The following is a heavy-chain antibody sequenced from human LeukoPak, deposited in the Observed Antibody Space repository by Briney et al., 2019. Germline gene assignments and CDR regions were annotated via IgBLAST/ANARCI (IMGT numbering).Heavy chain of an antibody. V-gene: IGHV4-59*01. CDR3: ARGHYDILTGPRHAFDI. J-gene: IGHJ3*02. Sequence: SETLSLTCTVSGGSISSYYWSWIRQPPGKGLEWIGYIYYSGSTNYNPSLKSRVTTSVDTSKNQFSLKLSSVTAADTAVYYCARGHYDILTGPRHAFDIWGQGTMVTVSS. D-gene: IGHD3-9*01. CDR1: GGSISSYY. CDR2: IYYSGST.